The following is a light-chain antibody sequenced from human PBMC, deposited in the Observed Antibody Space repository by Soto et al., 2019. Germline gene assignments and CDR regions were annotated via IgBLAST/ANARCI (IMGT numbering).Light chain of an antibody. V-gene: IGLV2-8*01. CDR3: SSYAGSNNLV. CDR1: SSDVGGYNY. J-gene: IGLJ2*01. CDR2: EVN. Sequence: QAVVTQPPSASGSPGQSVTISCTGTSSDVGGYNYVSWYQQHPGKAPKLMIYEVNKRPSGVPARFSGSKSGNTASLTVSGLQAEDEADYYCSSYAGSNNLVFGGGTKVTVL.